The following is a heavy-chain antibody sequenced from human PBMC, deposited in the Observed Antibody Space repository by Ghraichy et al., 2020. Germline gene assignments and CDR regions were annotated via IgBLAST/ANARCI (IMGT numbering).Heavy chain of an antibody. D-gene: IGHD2-2*01. J-gene: IGHJ4*02. V-gene: IGHV3-7*03. CDR2: IKQDGSEK. Sequence: GGSLRLSCAASGFTFSSYWMSWVRQAPGKGLEWVANIKQDGSEKYYVDSVKGRFTISRDNAKNSLYLQMNSLRAEDTAVYYCARDRPFSVVVPAAIPAVPDYWGQGTLVTVSS. CDR3: ARDRPFSVVVPAAIPAVPDY. CDR1: GFTFSSYW.